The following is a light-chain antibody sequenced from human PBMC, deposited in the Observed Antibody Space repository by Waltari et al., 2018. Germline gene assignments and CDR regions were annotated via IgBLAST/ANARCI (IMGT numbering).Light chain of an antibody. V-gene: IGKV3-20*01. J-gene: IGKJ1*01. CDR3: QHYVRLPAT. Sequence: IVLTQSPGTLSLSPGERATLSCRASPSVSRSLAWYQQKPGQAPKPLIYGASTRATGIPDRFTGSGSGTDFSLTISSLEPEDFAIYFCQHYVRLPATFGQGTKVEIK. CDR2: GAS. CDR1: PSVSRS.